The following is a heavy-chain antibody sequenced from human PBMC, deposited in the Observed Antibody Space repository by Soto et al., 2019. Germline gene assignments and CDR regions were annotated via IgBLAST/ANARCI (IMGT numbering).Heavy chain of an antibody. J-gene: IGHJ6*02. Sequence: QVQLQESGPGLVKPSQTLSLTCTVSGGSISSGGYYWRWIRQHPGKGLEWIGYIYYSGSTYYNPSLKRRVNISVDTSKNQFTLKLSSVTAADTAVYYCARDPQYSRLFYGMDVWGQGTTVTVSS. V-gene: IGHV4-31*03. D-gene: IGHD6-13*01. CDR1: GGSISSGGYY. CDR3: ARDPQYSRLFYGMDV. CDR2: IYYSGST.